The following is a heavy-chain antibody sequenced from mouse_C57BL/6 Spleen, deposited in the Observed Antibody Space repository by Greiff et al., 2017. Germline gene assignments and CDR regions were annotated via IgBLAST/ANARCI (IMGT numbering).Heavy chain of an antibody. CDR3: ARSMITTVVAPNYFDY. CDR2: INPSNGGT. V-gene: IGHV1-53*01. D-gene: IGHD1-1*01. Sequence: VQLQQPGTELVKPGASVKLSCKASGYTFTSYWMHWVKQRPGQGLEWIGNINPSNGGTNYNEKFKSKATLTVDKSSSTAYMQLSSLTSEDSAVYYCARSMITTVVAPNYFDYWGQGTTLTVSS. CDR1: GYTFTSYW. J-gene: IGHJ2*01.